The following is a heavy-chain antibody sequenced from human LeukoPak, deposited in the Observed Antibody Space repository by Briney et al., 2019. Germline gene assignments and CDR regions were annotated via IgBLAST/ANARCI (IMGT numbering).Heavy chain of an antibody. CDR3: ASQVVAAKLFDY. V-gene: IGHV4-39*07. J-gene: IGHJ4*02. Sequence: PSETLSLTCTVSGGPISSSSYYWGWIRQPPGKGLEWIGSIYYSGSTYYNPSLKSRVTISVDTSKNQFSLKLSSVTAADTAVYYCASQVVAAKLFDYWGQGTLVTVSS. D-gene: IGHD2-15*01. CDR2: IYYSGST. CDR1: GGPISSSSYY.